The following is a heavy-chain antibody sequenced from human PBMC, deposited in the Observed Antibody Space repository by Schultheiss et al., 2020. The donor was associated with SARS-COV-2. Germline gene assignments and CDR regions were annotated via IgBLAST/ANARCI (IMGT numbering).Heavy chain of an antibody. CDR1: GFTFSSYD. Sequence: GGSLRLSCTASGFTFSSYDMHWVHQATGKGLEWVSAIGTAGDPYYPGSVKGRFTISRDTSKNTLYLQMISLRAEDTAVYYCATADVLHSGTYLDYWGQGTLVTVSS. CDR3: ATADVLHSGTYLDY. D-gene: IGHD1-26*01. J-gene: IGHJ4*02. CDR2: IGTAGDP. V-gene: IGHV3-13*05.